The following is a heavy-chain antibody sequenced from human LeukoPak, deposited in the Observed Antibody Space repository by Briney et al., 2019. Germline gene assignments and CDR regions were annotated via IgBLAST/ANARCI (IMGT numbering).Heavy chain of an antibody. J-gene: IGHJ6*02. CDR3: ARDLNPVSMITFGGDDYGMDV. Sequence: GGSLRLSCAASGFSFSNYAMHWVRQAPGKGLEWVAVISYDGSNEFYTDSVKGRFTISRDNAKNSLYLQMNSLRAEDTAVYYCARDLNPVSMITFGGDDYGMDVWGQGTTVTVSS. V-gene: IGHV3-30-3*01. D-gene: IGHD3-16*01. CDR2: ISYDGSNE. CDR1: GFSFSNYA.